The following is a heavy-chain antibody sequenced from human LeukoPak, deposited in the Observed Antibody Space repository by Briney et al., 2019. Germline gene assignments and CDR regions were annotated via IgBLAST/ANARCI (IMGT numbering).Heavy chain of an antibody. D-gene: IGHD3-10*01. V-gene: IGHV1-18*01. CDR1: GYTFTSYG. Sequence: ASVKVSCKASGYTFTSYGISWVRQAPGQGLEWMGWISAYNGNTNYAQKLQGRVTMTRNTSISTAYMELSSLRSEDTAVYYCARAVRSFDSGSYYPDYWGQGTLVTVSS. J-gene: IGHJ4*02. CDR2: ISAYNGNT. CDR3: ARAVRSFDSGSYYPDY.